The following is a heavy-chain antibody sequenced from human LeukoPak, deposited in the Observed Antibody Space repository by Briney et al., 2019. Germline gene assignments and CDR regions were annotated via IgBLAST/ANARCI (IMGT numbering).Heavy chain of an antibody. J-gene: IGHJ5*02. V-gene: IGHV5-51*01. CDR2: IYPGDSDT. D-gene: IGHD3-10*01. CDR3: ARVDQWFGESPFDP. Sequence: GESLKISCKGSGYSFTSYWIGWVRQVPGKGLGWMGIIYPGDSDTRYSPSFQGQVTISADKSISTAYLQWSSLKASDTAMYYCARVDQWFGESPFDPWGQGTLVTVSS. CDR1: GYSFTSYW.